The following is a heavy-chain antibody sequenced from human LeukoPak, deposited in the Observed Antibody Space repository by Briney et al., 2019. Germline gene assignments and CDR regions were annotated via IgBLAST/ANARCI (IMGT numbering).Heavy chain of an antibody. J-gene: IGHJ5*01. Sequence: SETLSLTCAVYGGSFSGYYWSWIRQPPGKGLEWIGEINHSGSTYYNPSLKSRVTISVDTSKNQFSLKLSSVTAADTAVYYCARGYSSGFNWFDSWGQGTLVTVSS. CDR1: GGSFSGYY. D-gene: IGHD6-19*01. CDR2: INHSGST. CDR3: ARGYSSGFNWFDS. V-gene: IGHV4-34*01.